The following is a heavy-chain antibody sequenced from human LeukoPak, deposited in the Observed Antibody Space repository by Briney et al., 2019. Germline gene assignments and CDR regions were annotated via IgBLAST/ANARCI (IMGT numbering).Heavy chain of an antibody. J-gene: IGHJ4*02. CDR2: ISGSGGST. CDR1: GFTFSSYA. D-gene: IGHD3-22*01. V-gene: IGHV3-23*01. Sequence: GGSLRLSCAASGFTFSSYAMSWVRQAPGKGLEWVSAISGSGGSTYYADSVKGRFTISRDNSKNTLYLQMNSLRPEDTGVYYCARDSVVDTRDYWGQGTLVTVSS. CDR3: ARDSVVDTRDY.